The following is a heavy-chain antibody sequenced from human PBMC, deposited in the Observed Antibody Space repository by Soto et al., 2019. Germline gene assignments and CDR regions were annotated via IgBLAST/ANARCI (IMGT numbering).Heavy chain of an antibody. V-gene: IGHV3-30*18. CDR2: ISFDGTTQ. D-gene: IGHD6-13*01. CDR1: GFIFHAYG. CDR3: VKAGTMAGSGTGPRCFDV. J-gene: IGHJ3*01. Sequence: GGSLRLSCAASGFIFHAYGMHWVRQAPGNGLEWVAVISFDGTTQYYDESVRGRFTISRDNSKNTLYLQMHSLRAEDTAVYFCVKAGTMAGSGTGPRCFDVWGRGTAVTVSS.